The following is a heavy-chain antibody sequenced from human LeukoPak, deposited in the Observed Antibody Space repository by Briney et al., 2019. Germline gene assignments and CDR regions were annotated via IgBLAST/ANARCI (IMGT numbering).Heavy chain of an antibody. CDR2: INPNSGGT. J-gene: IGHJ4*02. V-gene: IGHV1-2*02. D-gene: IGHD1-26*01. Sequence: GASVKVSCKASGYTFTGYYMDWVRQAPGQGLEWMGWINPNSGGTNYAQKFQGRVTMTRDTSISTAYMELSRLRSYDTAVYYCARGTVEATVFDYWGQGTLVTVSS. CDR1: GYTFTGYY. CDR3: ARGTVEATVFDY.